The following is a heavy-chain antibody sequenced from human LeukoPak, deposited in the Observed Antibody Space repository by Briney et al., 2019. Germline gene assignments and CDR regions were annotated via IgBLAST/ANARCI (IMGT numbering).Heavy chain of an antibody. D-gene: IGHD6-19*01. Sequence: PGGSLRLSCSASGFSFSTYALHWVRQAPGKGLEYVSGISSNGGTTYYADSVKGRLTISRDNSKNTLYLQMNSLRAEDTAVYYCARDGSSGWYWVDYWGQGTLVTVSS. CDR1: GFSFSTYA. J-gene: IGHJ4*02. V-gene: IGHV3-64*04. CDR2: ISSNGGTT. CDR3: ARDGSSGWYWVDY.